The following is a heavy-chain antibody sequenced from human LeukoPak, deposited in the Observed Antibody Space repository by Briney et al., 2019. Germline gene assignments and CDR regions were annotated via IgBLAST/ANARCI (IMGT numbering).Heavy chain of an antibody. CDR3: ARDNWNYGSSMDV. J-gene: IGHJ6*02. Sequence: SETLSLTCTVSGGSVSSYYWSWIRQPPGKGLEWIGYIYYSGSANYNPSLKSRVTISVDTSKNQFSLKLSSVTAADTAVYHCARDNWNYGSSMDVWGQGTTVTVSS. CDR2: IYYSGSA. D-gene: IGHD1-7*01. CDR1: GGSVSSYY. V-gene: IGHV4-59*02.